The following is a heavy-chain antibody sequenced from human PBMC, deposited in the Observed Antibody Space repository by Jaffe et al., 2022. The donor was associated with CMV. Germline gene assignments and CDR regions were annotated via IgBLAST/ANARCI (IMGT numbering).Heavy chain of an antibody. CDR3: AKDGAILWFGEPPHDY. V-gene: IGHV3-23*01. CDR1: GFTFSSYA. Sequence: EVQLLESGGGLVQPGGSLRLSCAASGFTFSSYAMSWVRQAPGKGLEWVSAISGSGGSTYYADSVKGRFTISRDNSKNTLYLQMNSLRAEDTAVYYCAKDGAILWFGEPPHDYWGQGTLVTVSS. CDR2: ISGSGGST. D-gene: IGHD3-10*01. J-gene: IGHJ4*02.